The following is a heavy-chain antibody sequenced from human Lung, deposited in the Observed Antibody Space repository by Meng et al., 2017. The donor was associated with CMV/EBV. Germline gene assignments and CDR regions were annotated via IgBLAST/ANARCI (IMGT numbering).Heavy chain of an antibody. CDR2: TYWNDDK. J-gene: IGHJ4*02. V-gene: IGHV2-5*01. CDR3: AYRAVAYDILTGYYNPYYFDY. Sequence: GXXLVXPTQTLTLTCSFSGFSLSTNGAGVGWVRQTPGKALEWLAFTYWNDDKRYSPSLKSRLTITKDTSKNQVVLTMTNVDPVDTATYYCAYRAVAYDILTGYYNPYYFDYWGQGTXVTVSS. CDR1: GFSLSTNGAG. D-gene: IGHD3-9*01.